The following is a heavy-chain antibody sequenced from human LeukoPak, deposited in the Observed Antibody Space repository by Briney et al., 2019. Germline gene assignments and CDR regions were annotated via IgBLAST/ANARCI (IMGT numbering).Heavy chain of an antibody. Sequence: GSLRLSFAASGFTFSIYGMHWVRQAPGKRLEWVAVISYDGSNKYYADSVKGRFTISRDNSKNTLYLQMNSLRAEDTAVYYCANRRPSAVAAFDIWGQGTMVTVSS. CDR3: ANRRPSAVAAFDI. V-gene: IGHV3-30*18. J-gene: IGHJ3*02. CDR2: ISYDGSNK. CDR1: GFTFSIYG. D-gene: IGHD2-15*01.